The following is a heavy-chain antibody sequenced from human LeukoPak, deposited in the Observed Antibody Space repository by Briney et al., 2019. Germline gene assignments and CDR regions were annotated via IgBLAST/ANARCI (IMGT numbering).Heavy chain of an antibody. CDR2: LNPSSGSA. Sequence: EASVKISCKASGYTLTTFYMHWVRQAPGQGLEWMGILNPSSGSASPAQEFQGRLTMTRDTSISTAYMELSRLRSDDTAVYYCAREYCSSTSCYVGDYFDYWGQGTLVTVSS. J-gene: IGHJ4*02. CDR3: AREYCSSTSCYVGDYFDY. D-gene: IGHD2-2*01. CDR1: GYTLTTFY. V-gene: IGHV1-46*01.